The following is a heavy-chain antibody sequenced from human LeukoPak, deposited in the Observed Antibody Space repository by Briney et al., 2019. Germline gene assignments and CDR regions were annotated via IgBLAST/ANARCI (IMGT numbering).Heavy chain of an antibody. J-gene: IGHJ4*02. CDR3: ARDRGIAAAGTRFVEATDYFDY. V-gene: IGHV1-18*01. CDR1: GYTFTSYG. D-gene: IGHD6-13*01. Sequence: ASVKVSFKASGYTFTSYGISWVRQAPGQGREWMGWISAYNGNTNYAQKLQGRVTMTTDTSTSTAYMELRSLRSDDTAVYYCARDRGIAAAGTRFVEATDYFDYWGQGTLVTVSS. CDR2: ISAYNGNT.